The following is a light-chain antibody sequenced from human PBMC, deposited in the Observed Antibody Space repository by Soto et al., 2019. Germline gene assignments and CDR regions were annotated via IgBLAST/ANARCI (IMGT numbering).Light chain of an antibody. CDR1: SSNIGRHG. Sequence: QSVLTQPPSASGTPGQRVTISCSGSSSNIGRHGVNWYQHLPGAAPKPLIYSNNQRPSGVPDRFSGSTSGTSVSLTISGLQSEDEADYYCATWDDSLNGVVFGGGTKVTVL. J-gene: IGLJ2*01. CDR3: ATWDDSLNGVV. CDR2: SNN. V-gene: IGLV1-44*01.